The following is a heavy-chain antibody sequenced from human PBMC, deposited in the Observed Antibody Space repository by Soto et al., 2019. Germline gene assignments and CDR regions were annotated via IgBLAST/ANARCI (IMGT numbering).Heavy chain of an antibody. CDR3: ARDTYSSSWYYFDY. J-gene: IGHJ4*02. CDR2: ISYDGSNK. V-gene: IGHV3-30-3*01. Sequence: GGSLRLSCAASGFTFSSYAMHWVRQAPGKGLEWVAVISYDGSNKYYADSVKGRFTISRDNSKNTLYLQMNSLRAEDTAVYYCARDTYSSSWYYFDYWGQGTLVTVSS. D-gene: IGHD6-13*01. CDR1: GFTFSSYA.